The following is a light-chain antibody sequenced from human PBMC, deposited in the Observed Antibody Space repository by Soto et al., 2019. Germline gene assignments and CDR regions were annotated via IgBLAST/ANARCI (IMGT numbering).Light chain of an antibody. CDR2: GVN. Sequence: QSALTQPASVSGSPGQSITISCTGTSSDVGSYNLVSWYQQHPGNAPKLMIYGVNKRPSGVSNRFSGSKSGNTASLTISGLQAEDEADYYCCSYAGISTFYVFGTGTKVTVL. J-gene: IGLJ1*01. CDR3: CSYAGISTFYV. CDR1: SSDVGSYNL. V-gene: IGLV2-23*02.